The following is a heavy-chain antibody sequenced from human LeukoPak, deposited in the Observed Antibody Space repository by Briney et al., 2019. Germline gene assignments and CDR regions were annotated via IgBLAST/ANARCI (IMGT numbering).Heavy chain of an antibody. CDR1: GGTFSSYA. D-gene: IGHD3-22*01. CDR2: IIPIFGTA. Sequence: GASVKASCKASGGTFSSYAISWVRQAPGQGLEWMGGIIPIFGTANYAQKFQGRVTITADESTSTAYMELSSLRSEDTAVYYCASKGYYDTPFDYWGQGTLVTVSS. V-gene: IGHV1-69*13. CDR3: ASKGYYDTPFDY. J-gene: IGHJ4*02.